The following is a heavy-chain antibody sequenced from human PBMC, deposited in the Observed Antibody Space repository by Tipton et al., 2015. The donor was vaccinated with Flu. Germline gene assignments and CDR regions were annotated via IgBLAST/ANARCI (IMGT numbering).Heavy chain of an antibody. J-gene: IGHJ4*02. D-gene: IGHD3-10*01. V-gene: IGHV4-39*07. Sequence: LRLSCTVSGGSISSSSHYWGWIRQPPGKGLEWIGSIFHGGSTYYNPSLKSRVTISVDTSKNQFSLKLSSVTAADTAVYYCATYYYGSGTQSAFDYWGQGTPVTVSS. CDR1: GGSISSSSHY. CDR3: ATYYYGSGTQSAFDY. CDR2: IFHGGST.